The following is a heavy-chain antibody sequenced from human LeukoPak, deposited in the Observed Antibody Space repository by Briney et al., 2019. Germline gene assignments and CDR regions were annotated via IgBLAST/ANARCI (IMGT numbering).Heavy chain of an antibody. Sequence: PGGSLRLPCAASGFTFSSYAMSWVRQAPGKGLEWVSAISGSGGSTYYADSVKGRFTISRDNSKNALYLQMNSLRAEDTAVYYCTRVGTTMIRSPQKIFDSWGQGTLVTVSS. J-gene: IGHJ4*02. CDR1: GFTFSSYA. V-gene: IGHV3-23*01. CDR2: ISGSGGST. D-gene: IGHD1-1*01. CDR3: TRVGTTMIRSPQKIFDS.